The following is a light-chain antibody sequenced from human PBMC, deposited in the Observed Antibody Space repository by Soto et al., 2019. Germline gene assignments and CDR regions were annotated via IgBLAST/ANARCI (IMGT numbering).Light chain of an antibody. CDR3: QQYNTSPWT. CDR2: GAS. Sequence: EIVLTQSPGTLSLSPGERATLSCRASQTVSSAYLAWFQQKPGQAPRLLIYGASSRATGIPDRFSGAGSGTEFTLTISRVAPEDYAVYYCQQYNTSPWTFGQGTKVDIK. CDR1: QTVSSAY. J-gene: IGKJ1*01. V-gene: IGKV3-20*01.